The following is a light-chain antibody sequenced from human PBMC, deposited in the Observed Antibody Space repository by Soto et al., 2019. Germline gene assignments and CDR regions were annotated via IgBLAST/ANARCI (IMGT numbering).Light chain of an antibody. CDR3: QQYNSWPK. J-gene: IGKJ1*01. CDR1: QSVNNN. V-gene: IGKV3-15*01. CDR2: GAS. Sequence: EIVMTQSPATLSASPGERATLSCRASQSVNNNVAWYQQKPGQGPRLLLYGASTRATGTPARFSGSGSGTDFTLTISSLQSEDFAVYYCQQYNSWPKLGQGTKVDIK.